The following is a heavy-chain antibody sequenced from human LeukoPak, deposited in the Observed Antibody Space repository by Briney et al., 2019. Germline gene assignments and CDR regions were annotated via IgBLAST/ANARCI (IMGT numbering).Heavy chain of an antibody. V-gene: IGHV5-51*01. J-gene: IGHJ4*02. Sequence: KVSCKASGYTFTSYGISWVRQMPGKGLEWMGIIYPGDSDTRYSPSFQGQVTISADKSISTAYLQWSSLKASDTAMYYCARKWDTVDFWGQGTLVTVSS. CDR1: GYTFTSYG. CDR3: ARKWDTVDF. CDR2: IYPGDSDT. D-gene: IGHD1-26*01.